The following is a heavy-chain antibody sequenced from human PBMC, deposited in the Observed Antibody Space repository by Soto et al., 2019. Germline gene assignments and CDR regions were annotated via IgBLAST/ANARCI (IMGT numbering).Heavy chain of an antibody. CDR3: ARRVAEGLLWLRELSDYGMDL. Sequence: PSETLSLTCTVSGGSISSSSYYWGWIRQPPGKGLEWIGSIYYSGSTYYNPSLKSRVTISVDTSKNQFSLKLSSVTAADTAVYYCARRVAEGLLWLRELSDYGMDLWGQGTTVTVSS. CDR1: GGSISSSSYY. V-gene: IGHV4-39*01. D-gene: IGHD3-10*01. J-gene: IGHJ6*02. CDR2: IYYSGST.